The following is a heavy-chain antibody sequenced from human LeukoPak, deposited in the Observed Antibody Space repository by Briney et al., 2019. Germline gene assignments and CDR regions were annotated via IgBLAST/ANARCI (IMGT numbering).Heavy chain of an antibody. CDR3: AKGHSAHGTGFDY. J-gene: IGHJ4*02. Sequence: SGGSLRLSCAASGLTFSSFAMSCVRQAPGKGLEWVSAISGSGDTTYYADSVQGRFTISRDNFKNTLYLQMNSLRVEDTAVFYCAKGHSAHGTGFDYWGQGTLVIVSS. CDR1: GLTFSSFA. D-gene: IGHD1-1*01. CDR2: ISGSGDTT. V-gene: IGHV3-23*01.